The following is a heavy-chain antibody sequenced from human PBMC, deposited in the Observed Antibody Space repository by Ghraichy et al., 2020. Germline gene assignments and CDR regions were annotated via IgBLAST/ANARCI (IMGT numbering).Heavy chain of an antibody. J-gene: IGHJ4*02. CDR3: AWLPLF. CDR1: GFTVSNNF. D-gene: IGHD3-3*01. CDR2: IYSGGNS. Sequence: GGSLRLSCAASGFTVSNNFMTWVRQAPGKGLEWVSLIYSGGNSYYADSVKGRSTISRDSSKNTLYLQMNSLRAEDTAVYYCAWLPLFWRQGTQVTVSS. V-gene: IGHV3-53*01.